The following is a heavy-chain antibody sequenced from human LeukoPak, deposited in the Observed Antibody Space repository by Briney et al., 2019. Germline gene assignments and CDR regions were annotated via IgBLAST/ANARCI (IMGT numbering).Heavy chain of an antibody. CDR3: ARRYCSGGSCYSDNWFDP. J-gene: IGHJ5*02. V-gene: IGHV4-39*01. CDR2: IYYTGST. CDR1: GGSINNNNSY. D-gene: IGHD2-15*01. Sequence: SETLSLTCTVSGGSINNNNSYWGWIRQPPGKGLEWIGCIYYTGSTYYNPSLKSRVTISVDTSKNQFSLKLSSVTAADTAVYYCARRYCSGGSCYSDNWFDPWGQGTLVTVSS.